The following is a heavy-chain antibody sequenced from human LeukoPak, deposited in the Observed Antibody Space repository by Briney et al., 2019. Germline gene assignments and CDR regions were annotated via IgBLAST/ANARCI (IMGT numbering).Heavy chain of an antibody. J-gene: IGHJ4*02. CDR1: GFTFSSYS. Sequence: GGSLRLSCAASGFTFSSYSMNWVRQDPGKGLEWVSSISSSSSYIYYADSVKGRFTISRDNAKNSLYLQMNSLRAEDTAVYYCARDRVATDLFDYWGQGTLVTVSS. V-gene: IGHV3-21*01. CDR2: ISSSSSYI. CDR3: ARDRVATDLFDY.